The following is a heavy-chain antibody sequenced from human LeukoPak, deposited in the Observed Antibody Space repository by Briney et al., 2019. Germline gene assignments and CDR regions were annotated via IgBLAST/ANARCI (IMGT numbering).Heavy chain of an antibody. J-gene: IGHJ4*02. CDR1: GFTVSSNY. CDR3: AKDDVPVWNPAGFFDY. Sequence: PGGSLRLSCAASGFTVSSNYMSWVRQAPGKGLEWVSAISGSGGSTYYADSVKGRFTISRDNSKNTLYLQMNSLRAEDTAVYYCAKDDVPVWNPAGFFDYWGQGTLVTVSS. D-gene: IGHD1-1*01. V-gene: IGHV3-23*01. CDR2: ISGSGGST.